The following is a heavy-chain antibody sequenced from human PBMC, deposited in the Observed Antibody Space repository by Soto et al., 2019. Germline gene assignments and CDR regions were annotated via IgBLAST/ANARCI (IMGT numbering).Heavy chain of an antibody. CDR2: LKRDGRER. CDR1: GLTFGDYW. Sequence: PGGSLRLSCAASGLTFGDYWMTWVRQAPGKGLEWVANLKRDGRERYYVDSVKGRFSVSRDNAKNSLYLQMNNLRPEETAVYYCARDVYEILGRVVRRLDSWGQGTLVTVSS. J-gene: IGHJ4*02. CDR3: ARDVYEILGRVVRRLDS. D-gene: IGHD2-8*01. V-gene: IGHV3-7*03.